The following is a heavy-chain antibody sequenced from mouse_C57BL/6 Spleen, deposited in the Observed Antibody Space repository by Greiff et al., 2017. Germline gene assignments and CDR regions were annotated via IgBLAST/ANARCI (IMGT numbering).Heavy chain of an antibody. Sequence: VKLMESGAELVRPGASVTLSCKASGYTFTDYEMHWVKQTPVHGLEWIGAIDPETGGTAYNQKFKGKAILTADKSSSTAYMELRSLTSEDSAVYYCTREEVYGSGRFGYWGQGTTLTVAS. CDR1: GYTFTDYE. V-gene: IGHV1-15*01. CDR3: TREEVYGSGRFGY. CDR2: IDPETGGT. J-gene: IGHJ2*01. D-gene: IGHD1-1*01.